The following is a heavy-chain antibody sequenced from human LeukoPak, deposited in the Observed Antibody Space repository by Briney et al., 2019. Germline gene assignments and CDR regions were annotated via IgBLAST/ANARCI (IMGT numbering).Heavy chain of an antibody. V-gene: IGHV1-69*05. J-gene: IGHJ4*02. Sequence: SVKVSCKASGGTFSSYAISWVRQAPGQGLEWMGGIIPIFGTANYAQKFQGRVTIATDESASTAYMELSSLRSEDTAVYYCARALVGYYYGSAGYYFDYWGQGTLVTVSS. CDR3: ARALVGYYYGSAGYYFDY. D-gene: IGHD3-10*01. CDR2: IIPIFGTA. CDR1: GGTFSSYA.